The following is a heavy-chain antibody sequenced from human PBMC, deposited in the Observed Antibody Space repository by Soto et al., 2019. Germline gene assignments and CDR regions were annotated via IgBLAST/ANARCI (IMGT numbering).Heavy chain of an antibody. CDR1: GFTVSSNY. CDR3: ARDRRYYYGSGSYYMDV. D-gene: IGHD3-10*01. V-gene: IGHV3-66*01. J-gene: IGHJ6*02. Sequence: GGSLRLSCAASGFTVSSNYMSWVRQAPGKGLEWVSVIYSGGSTYYADSVKGRFTISRDNSKNTLYLQMNSLRAEDTAVYYCARDRRYYYGSGSYYMDVWGQGTTVTVS. CDR2: IYSGGST.